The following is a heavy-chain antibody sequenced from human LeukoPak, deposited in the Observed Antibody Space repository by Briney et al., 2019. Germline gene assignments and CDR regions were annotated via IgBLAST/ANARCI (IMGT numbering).Heavy chain of an antibody. J-gene: IGHJ1*01. D-gene: IGHD6-19*01. CDR3: ARATQQWLVLDLYFQH. Sequence: SVKVSCTASGYTFTTYTLNWVRQAPGQGLEWMGGIIPIFGTANYAQKFQGRVTITADESTSTAYMELSSLRSEDTAVYYCARATQQWLVLDLYFQHWGQGTLVTVSS. V-gene: IGHV1-69*13. CDR2: IIPIFGTA. CDR1: GYTFTTYT.